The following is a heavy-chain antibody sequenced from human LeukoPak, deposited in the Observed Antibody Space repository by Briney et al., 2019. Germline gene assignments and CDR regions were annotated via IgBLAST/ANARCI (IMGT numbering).Heavy chain of an antibody. CDR3: ARDLWGVWAFDI. V-gene: IGHV3-23*01. J-gene: IGHJ3*02. CDR1: GFTFSRFA. CDR2: IGGLGEST. Sequence: PGGSLRLSCEASGFTFSRFAMTWVRQAPGKGLEWVSTIGGLGESTNYADSVKGRFTISRDNSKNTLYLQMNSLRAEDTAVYYCARDLWGVWAFDIWGQGTMVTVSS. D-gene: IGHD2-21*01.